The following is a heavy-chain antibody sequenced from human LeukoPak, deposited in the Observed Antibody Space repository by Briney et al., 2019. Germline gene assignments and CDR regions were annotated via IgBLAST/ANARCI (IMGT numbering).Heavy chain of an antibody. D-gene: IGHD3-10*01. Sequence: PSETLSLTCTVSGASISNYYWSWIRRPPGKGLEWIGYIYYSGSTIYNPSLKSRVTITVDTSKNQFSLKLNSVTAADTAAYFCARNDGSGSYYNVAFDIWGQGTMVTVSS. CDR3: ARNDGSGSYYNVAFDI. J-gene: IGHJ3*02. CDR1: GASISNYY. CDR2: IYYSGST. V-gene: IGHV4-59*01.